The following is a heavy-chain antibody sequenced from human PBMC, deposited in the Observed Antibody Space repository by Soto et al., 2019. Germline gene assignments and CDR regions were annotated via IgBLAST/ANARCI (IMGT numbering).Heavy chain of an antibody. J-gene: IGHJ6*02. CDR3: ARARGAVLGSHGMDV. CDR2: IYHSGST. Sequence: QLQLQESGSGLVKPSQTLSLICAVSGGSISSGGYSWSWIRQPPGKGLEWIGYIYHSGSTYYNPALNTRVTLSVDGSEKQFSLKLSSVTAADTAVYYCARARGAVLGSHGMDVRGQGTTVTVSS. V-gene: IGHV4-30-2*01. CDR1: GGSISSGGYS.